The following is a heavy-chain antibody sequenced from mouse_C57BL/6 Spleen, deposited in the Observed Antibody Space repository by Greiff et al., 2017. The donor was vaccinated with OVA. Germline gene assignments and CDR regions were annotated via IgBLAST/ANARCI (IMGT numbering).Heavy chain of an antibody. CDR1: GYTFTEYP. D-gene: IGHD2-1*01. CDR3: ARHEDSGLYGNYAMDY. Sequence: QVQLQQSGAELVKPGASVKLSCKASGYTFTEYPIHWVKQRSGQGLEWIGWFYPGSGSIKYNEKFKDKATLTADKSSSTVYMERSRLTSEDSAVYFCARHEDSGLYGNYAMDYWGQGTSVTVSS. J-gene: IGHJ4*01. V-gene: IGHV1-62-2*01. CDR2: FYPGSGSI.